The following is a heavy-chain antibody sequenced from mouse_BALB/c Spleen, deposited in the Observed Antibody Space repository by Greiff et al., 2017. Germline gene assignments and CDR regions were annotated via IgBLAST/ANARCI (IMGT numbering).Heavy chain of an antibody. V-gene: IGHV5-9-3*01. Sequence: EVKLVESGGGLVKPGGSLKLSCAASGFTFSSYAMSWVRQTPEKRLEWVATISSGGSYTYYPDSVKGRFTISRDNAKNTLYLQMSSLRSEDTAMYYCARHSRLDYWGQGTTLTVSS. D-gene: IGHD6-1*01. CDR1: GFTFSSYA. J-gene: IGHJ2*01. CDR3: ARHSRLDY. CDR2: ISSGGSYT.